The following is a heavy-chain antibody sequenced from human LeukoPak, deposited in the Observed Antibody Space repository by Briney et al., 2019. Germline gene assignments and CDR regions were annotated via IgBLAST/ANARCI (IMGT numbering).Heavy chain of an antibody. CDR1: RVTSSSYA. CDR3: AKGILRYFDWLLSPLDY. D-gene: IGHD3-9*01. Sequence: GGALRLSWAPSRVTSSSYAMSSVRHAPWNGLEGVSAISVSRGSTYYADSVKGRFTISRDNSKNTLYLQMNSLRAEDTAVYYCAKGILRYFDWLLSPLDYWGQGTLVTVSS. CDR2: ISVSRGST. V-gene: IGHV3-23*01. J-gene: IGHJ4*02.